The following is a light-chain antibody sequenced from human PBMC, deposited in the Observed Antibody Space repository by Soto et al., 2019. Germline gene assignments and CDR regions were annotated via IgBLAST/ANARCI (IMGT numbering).Light chain of an antibody. J-gene: IGLJ1*01. CDR2: YDS. Sequence: SYELTQPPSVSVAPEKTATITCGGNNIGNKRVHWYRQKPGQAPVLLISYDSDRPSGIPERFSGSNSENTATLTISRVEAWDEADYYCQVWDIMTDNYVFGSGTKLPVL. CDR3: QVWDIMTDNYV. V-gene: IGLV3-21*04. CDR1: NIGNKR.